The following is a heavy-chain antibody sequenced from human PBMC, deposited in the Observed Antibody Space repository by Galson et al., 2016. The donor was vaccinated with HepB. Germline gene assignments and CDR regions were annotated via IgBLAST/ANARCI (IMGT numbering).Heavy chain of an antibody. CDR3: ARLRGYSYAADP. Sequence: SETLSLTCTVSGGAISGSPFYWGWIRQPPGRGLEWIGGMFYYGNIYYNPSLGSRVTISVDTSKNQFALKLTSVTAADTAVYYCARLRGYSYAADPWGQGTLVTVSS. J-gene: IGHJ5*02. D-gene: IGHD5-18*01. CDR1: GGAISGSPFY. V-gene: IGHV4-39*01. CDR2: MFYYGNI.